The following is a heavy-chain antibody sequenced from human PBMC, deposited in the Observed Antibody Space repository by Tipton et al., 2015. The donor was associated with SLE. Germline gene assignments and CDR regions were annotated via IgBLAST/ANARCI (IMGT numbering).Heavy chain of an antibody. CDR1: RGSFNGYY. Sequence: TLSLTCTVHRGSFNGYYWGWIRQPPGRGLEWIGEIMPNGRSNFNPSLKSRVTISEDTSKKQFSLNLSSVSVADTAVYYCVRRGDHDTFDVWGQVTEVTVSS. CDR2: IMPNGRS. D-gene: IGHD5-24*01. V-gene: IGHV4-34*12. J-gene: IGHJ3*01. CDR3: VRRGDHDTFDV.